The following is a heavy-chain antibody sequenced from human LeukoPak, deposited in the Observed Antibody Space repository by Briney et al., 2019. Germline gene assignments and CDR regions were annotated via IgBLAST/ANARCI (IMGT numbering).Heavy chain of an antibody. CDR2: ISSSSSYI. D-gene: IGHD3-10*01. J-gene: IGHJ4*02. CDR1: GFTFSSYS. CDR3: ARDLTFRTGGFGEFVEN. Sequence: GGSLRLSCAASGFTFSSYSMNWVRQAPGKGLEWVSSISSSSSYIYYADSVKGRFTISRDNAKNSVYLQMNSLRAEDTAVYYCARDLTFRTGGFGEFVENWGQGTLVTVSS. V-gene: IGHV3-21*01.